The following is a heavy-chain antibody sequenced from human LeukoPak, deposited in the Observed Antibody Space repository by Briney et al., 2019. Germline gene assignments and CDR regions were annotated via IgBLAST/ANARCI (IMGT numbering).Heavy chain of an antibody. CDR2: ISAYNDNT. V-gene: IGHV1-18*01. CDR1: GYTFTSYG. CDR3: AREYCSSTSCYSPDY. Sequence: GASVKVSCKASGYTFTSYGISWVRQAPGQGLEWMGWISAYNDNTNYAQKLQGRVTMTTDTSTSTAYMELRSLRSDDTAVYYCAREYCSSTSCYSPDYWGQGTLVTVSS. D-gene: IGHD2-2*02. J-gene: IGHJ4*02.